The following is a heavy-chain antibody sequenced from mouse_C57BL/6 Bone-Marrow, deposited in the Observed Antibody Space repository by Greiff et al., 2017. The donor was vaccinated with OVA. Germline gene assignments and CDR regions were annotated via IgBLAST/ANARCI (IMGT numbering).Heavy chain of an antibody. Sequence: EVKLVESGPGMVKPSQSLSLSCTVTGYSITSGYDWHWIRHFPGNKLEWMSYISYSGSTNYNPSLKSRLSITHDTSKNHFFLKLNSVTTEDTATYYCARELRFYYFDYWGQGTTLTVSS. CDR3: ARELRFYYFDY. CDR1: GYSITSGYD. D-gene: IGHD1-1*01. V-gene: IGHV3-1*01. CDR2: ISYSGST. J-gene: IGHJ2*01.